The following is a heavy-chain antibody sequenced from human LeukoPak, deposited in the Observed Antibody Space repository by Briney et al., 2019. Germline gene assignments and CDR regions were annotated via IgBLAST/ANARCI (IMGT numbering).Heavy chain of an antibody. V-gene: IGHV4-34*01. D-gene: IGHD6-13*01. CDR3: ARGPLHYSSSWYHNWFDP. Sequence: SETLSLTCAVYGGSFSGYFWSWIRQPPGKGLEWIGGINHSGSTNYNPSLKSRVTISVDTSKTQFSLKLSSVTAADTAVYYCARGPLHYSSSWYHNWFDPWGQGTLVTVSS. CDR2: INHSGST. J-gene: IGHJ5*02. CDR1: GGSFSGYF.